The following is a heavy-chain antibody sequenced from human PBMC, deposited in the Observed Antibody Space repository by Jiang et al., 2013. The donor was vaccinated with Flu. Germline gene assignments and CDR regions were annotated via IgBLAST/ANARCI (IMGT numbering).Heavy chain of an antibody. Sequence: GLVQPGGSLRVSCAASGFTFSNYALSWVRQAPGKGLEWVSAISGSGGNTYHADSVKGRFTVSRDNSKNTLYLQMNSLRAEDTAVYYCAKDPGSRPNYYYGVDVWGQGTTVTVSS. D-gene: IGHD6-13*01. CDR3: AKDPGSRPNYYYGVDV. J-gene: IGHJ6*02. CDR1: GFTFSNYA. V-gene: IGHV3-23*01. CDR2: ISGSGGNT.